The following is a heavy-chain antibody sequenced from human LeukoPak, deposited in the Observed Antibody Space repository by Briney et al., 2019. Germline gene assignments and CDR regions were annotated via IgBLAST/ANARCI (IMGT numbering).Heavy chain of an antibody. CDR2: IYNSGST. V-gene: IGHV4-59*08. CDR1: GGSISTYY. J-gene: IGHJ4*02. Sequence: SETLPLTCTVSGGSISTYYWSWIRQPPGKGLEWIGYIYNSGSTKYNPSLKSRVTISIDTSKNQFSLNLNSVTAADTALYYCARHGGSWTFGYWGQGSLVTVSS. CDR3: ARHGGSWTFGY. D-gene: IGHD6-13*01.